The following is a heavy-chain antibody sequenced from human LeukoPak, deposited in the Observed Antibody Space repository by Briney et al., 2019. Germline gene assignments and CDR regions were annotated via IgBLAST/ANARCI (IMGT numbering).Heavy chain of an antibody. CDR1: GFTFTSYA. CDR2: ISGSGGGT. D-gene: IGHD4-17*01. Sequence: GGSLRLSCAASGFTFTSYAMSWVRQAPGKGLEWVSLISGSGGGTYYGDSVKGRFTISRDNSKNTLYLQMDSLRAEDTAVYYCAYSDHFDTWGQGTLVTVSS. J-gene: IGHJ4*02. CDR3: AYSDHFDT. V-gene: IGHV3-23*01.